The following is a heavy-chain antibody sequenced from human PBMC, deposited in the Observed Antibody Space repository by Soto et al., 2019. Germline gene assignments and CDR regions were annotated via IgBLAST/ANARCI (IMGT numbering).Heavy chain of an antibody. CDR1: GFPFGTTD. CDR3: AKSPTTTALYYGMDV. J-gene: IGHJ6*02. V-gene: IGHV3-23*01. CDR2: ISGSGGST. D-gene: IGHD2-21*02. Sequence: PGGSLRLSCAASGFPFGTTDMSWVRQAPGKGLEWVSAISGSGGSTYYADSVKGRFTISRDNSKNTLYLQMNSLRAEDTAVYYCAKSPTTTALYYGMDVWGQGTTVTVSS.